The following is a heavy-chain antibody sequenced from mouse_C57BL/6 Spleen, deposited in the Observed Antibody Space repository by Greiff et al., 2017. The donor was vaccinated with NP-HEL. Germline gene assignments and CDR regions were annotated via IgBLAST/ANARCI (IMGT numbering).Heavy chain of an antibody. D-gene: IGHD2-12*01. V-gene: IGHV1-22*01. J-gene: IGHJ2*01. CDR1: GYTFTDYN. CDR2: INPNNGGT. CDR3: ARTVRYGPYYFDY. Sequence: VQLKESGPELVKPGASVKMSCKASGYTFTDYNMHWVKQSHGKSLEWIGYINPNNGGTSYNQKFKGKATLTVNKSSSTAYMELRSLTSEDSAVYYCARTVRYGPYYFDYWGQGTTLTVSS.